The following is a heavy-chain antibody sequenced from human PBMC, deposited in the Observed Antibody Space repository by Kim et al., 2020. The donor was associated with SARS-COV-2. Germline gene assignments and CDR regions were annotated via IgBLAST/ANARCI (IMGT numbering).Heavy chain of an antibody. Sequence: WGSLRLSCAASDFTFSDSAMHWVRQASGKGLEWVARIRSQSNSYATAYAASGKGRFTISRDDSTNTSYLQMHSLNPEDTAVYYCSRVPGTTSAFCAAFA. D-gene: IGHD1-1*01. CDR1: DFTFSDSA. J-gene: IGHJ3*02. CDR3: SRVPGTTSAFCAAFA. CDR2: IRSQSNSYAT. V-gene: IGHV3-73*01.